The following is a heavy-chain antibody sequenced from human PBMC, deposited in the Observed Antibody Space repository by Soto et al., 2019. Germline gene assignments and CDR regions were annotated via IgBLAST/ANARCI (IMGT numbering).Heavy chain of an antibody. D-gene: IGHD2-2*01. CDR2: INPNSGGT. V-gene: IGHV1-2*04. CDR3: ARTAGCSSTSCYDFDY. Sequence: ASVKVSCKASGYTFTGYYIHWVRQAPGQGLEWMGWINPNSGGTNYAQKFQGWVTMTRDTSISTAYMELSRLRSDDTAVYYCARTAGCSSTSCYDFDYWGQGTLVTVSS. J-gene: IGHJ4*02. CDR1: GYTFTGYY.